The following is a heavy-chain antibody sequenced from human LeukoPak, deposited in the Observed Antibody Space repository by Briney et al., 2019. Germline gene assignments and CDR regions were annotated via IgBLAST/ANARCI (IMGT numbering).Heavy chain of an antibody. CDR3: ARLASGSYGPLTPFDY. Sequence: ETLSLTCTVSGGSISSYYWSWIRQPPGKGLEWIGDIYYSGSTNYNPSLKSRVTISVDTSKNQFSLRLSSVTAADTAVYYSARLASGSYGPLTPFDYWGQGTLATVSS. CDR2: IYYSGST. CDR1: GGSISSYY. V-gene: IGHV4-59*08. D-gene: IGHD1-26*01. J-gene: IGHJ4*02.